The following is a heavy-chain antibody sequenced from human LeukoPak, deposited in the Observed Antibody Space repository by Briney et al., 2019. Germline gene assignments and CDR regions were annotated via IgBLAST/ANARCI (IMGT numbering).Heavy chain of an antibody. CDR3: ACLIVGATPSFDY. V-gene: IGHV3-48*03. D-gene: IGHD1-26*01. J-gene: IGHJ4*02. CDR1: GFTFSSYE. Sequence: GGSLRLSCAASGFTFSSYEMNWVGQAPGKGLEWVSYISSSGSTIYYADSVKGRFTISRDNAKNSLYLQMNSLRAEDTAVYYCACLIVGATPSFDYWGQGTLVTVSS. CDR2: ISSSGSTI.